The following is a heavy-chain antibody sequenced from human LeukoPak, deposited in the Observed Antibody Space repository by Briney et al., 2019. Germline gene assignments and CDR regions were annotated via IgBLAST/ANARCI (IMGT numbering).Heavy chain of an antibody. CDR3: ARHPDYSNYADY. CDR1: GYSFTSYW. CDR2: IYPGDSDT. V-gene: IGHV5-51*01. Sequence: GESLKISCKGSGYSFTSYWIGWVRHMPRKGPEWIGIIYPGDSDTRYSPSFQGQVTISADKSISTAYLQWSSLKASDTAMYHCARHPDYSNYADYWGQGTLVTVSS. D-gene: IGHD4-11*01. J-gene: IGHJ4*02.